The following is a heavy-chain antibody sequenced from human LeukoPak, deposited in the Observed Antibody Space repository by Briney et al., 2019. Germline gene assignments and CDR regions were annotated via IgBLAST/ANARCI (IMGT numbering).Heavy chain of an antibody. V-gene: IGHV1-18*01. CDR3: ARDPALVTQFDY. Sequence: VASVKVSCKAFGYSVSSYAMSWVRQAPGRGLEWMGWISGDNGNTHYAQNFQGRVTMTTDTSTNMAYMELRSLRFDDTAVYYCARDPALVTQFDYWGQGTLVTVSS. J-gene: IGHJ4*02. CDR2: ISGDNGNT. CDR1: GYSVSSYA. D-gene: IGHD2-21*02.